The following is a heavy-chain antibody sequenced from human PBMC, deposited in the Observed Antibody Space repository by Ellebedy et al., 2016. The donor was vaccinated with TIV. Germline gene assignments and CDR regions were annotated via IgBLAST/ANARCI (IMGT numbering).Heavy chain of an antibody. CDR3: ARDLNWGAVGAFDI. J-gene: IGHJ3*02. Sequence: AASVKVSCKASGYTFISYGISWVRQAPGQGLEWMGWISAYSGNTNYAQKLQGRVTMTTDTSTSTAYMELRSLRSDDTAVYYCARDLNWGAVGAFDIWGQGTMVTVSS. V-gene: IGHV1-18*01. CDR2: ISAYSGNT. CDR1: GYTFISYG. D-gene: IGHD7-27*01.